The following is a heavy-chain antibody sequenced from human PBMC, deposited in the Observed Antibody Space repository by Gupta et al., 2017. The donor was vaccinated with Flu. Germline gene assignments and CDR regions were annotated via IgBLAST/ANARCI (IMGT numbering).Heavy chain of an antibody. V-gene: IGHV1-2*06. D-gene: IGHD3-16*02. CDR2: LTPDSGQT. Sequence: TFTGAFIHWVRQAPGQGLEWVGRLTPDSGQTMDAQLCQGRVNMTRDTSISKSDMALSGINSDDTAVYYCSSPVVISADFDIWVQLSKVTVSS. J-gene: IGHJ3*02. CDR3: SSPVVISADFDI. CDR1: TFTGAF.